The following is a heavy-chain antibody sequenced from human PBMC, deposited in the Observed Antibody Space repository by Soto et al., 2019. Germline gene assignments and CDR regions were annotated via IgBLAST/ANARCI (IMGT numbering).Heavy chain of an antibody. V-gene: IGHV4-59*01. D-gene: IGHD2-21*02. CDR1: GGSISSYY. J-gene: IGHJ6*02. CDR2: IYYSGST. Sequence: SETLSLTCTVSGGSISSYYWSWIRQPPGKGLEWIGYIYYSGSTNYNPSLKSRVTISADTSKNQFSLKLSSVTAADTAVYYCARGRGGAYCGGDCYSPYYYGMDVWGQGTTVTVSS. CDR3: ARGRGGAYCGGDCYSPYYYGMDV.